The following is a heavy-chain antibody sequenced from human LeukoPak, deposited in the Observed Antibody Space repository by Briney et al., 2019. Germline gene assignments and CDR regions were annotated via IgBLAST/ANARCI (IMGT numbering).Heavy chain of an antibody. CDR3: ATQGLLGGDNFDY. Sequence: SETLSLTCTVSGYSISSGYYWGWIRQPPGKGLEWIGSIYHSGSTNYNPSLKSRVTISVDTSKNQFSLKLSSVTAADTAVYYCATQGLLGGDNFDYWGQGTLVTVSS. CDR2: IYHSGST. CDR1: GYSISSGYY. V-gene: IGHV4-38-2*02. D-gene: IGHD6-25*01. J-gene: IGHJ4*02.